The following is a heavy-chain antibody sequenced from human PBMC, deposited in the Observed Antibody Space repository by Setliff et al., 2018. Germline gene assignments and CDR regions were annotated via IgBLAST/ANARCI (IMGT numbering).Heavy chain of an antibody. CDR1: GYTFKTYG. J-gene: IGHJ4*02. V-gene: IGHV1-2*02. Sequence: ASVKVSCKASGYTFKTYGFTWMRQTPGQGFEWMGWINPKSGGTKYAVKFQGRVTMTRDTSINTIYMELSSLTSDDTAIYYCAKQGDLAFDYWGQGTQVTVSS. CDR2: INPKSGGT. D-gene: IGHD3-16*01. CDR3: AKQGDLAFDY.